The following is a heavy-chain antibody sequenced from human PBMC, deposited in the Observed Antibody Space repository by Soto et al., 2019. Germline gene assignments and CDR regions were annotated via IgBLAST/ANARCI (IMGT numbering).Heavy chain of an antibody. J-gene: IGHJ4*02. CDR3: ARDDCTNGVCQLFDY. D-gene: IGHD2-8*01. V-gene: IGHV1-69*08. CDR1: GGTFSSYT. Sequence: QVQLVQSGAEVKKPGSSVKVSCKASGGTFSSYTISWVRQAPGQGLEWMGRIIPILGIANYAQKFQGRVTITADKSTSTAYMELSSLRSEDTAVYYCARDDCTNGVCQLFDYWGQGTLVTVSS. CDR2: IIPILGIA.